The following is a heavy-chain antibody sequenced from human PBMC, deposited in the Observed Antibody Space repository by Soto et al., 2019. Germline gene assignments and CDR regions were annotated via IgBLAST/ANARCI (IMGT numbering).Heavy chain of an antibody. CDR3: SRGRGPPYYFDY. Sequence: GGSLRLSCAASGFTFSSYSMNWVRQAPGKGLEWVSSISSSSSYIYYADSVKGRFTISRDNAKNSLYLQMNSLRAEDTAVYYCSRGRGPPYYFDYCGQGTLVTVSS. CDR2: ISSSSSYI. CDR1: GFTFSSYS. D-gene: IGHD3-10*01. V-gene: IGHV3-21*01. J-gene: IGHJ4*02.